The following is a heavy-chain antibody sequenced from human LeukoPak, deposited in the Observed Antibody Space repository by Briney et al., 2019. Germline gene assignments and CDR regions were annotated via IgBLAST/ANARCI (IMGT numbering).Heavy chain of an antibody. CDR3: ARHYDRPTGY. CDR2: ISSSSSTI. CDR1: GFTFSSYS. D-gene: IGHD3-22*01. Sequence: SGGSLRLSCAASGFTFSSYSMNWVRQAPGKGLEWVSYISSSSSTIYYADSVKGRFTISRDNAKNSLYLQMNSLRAEDTAVYYCARHYDRPTGYWGQGTLVTVSS. V-gene: IGHV3-48*01. J-gene: IGHJ4*02.